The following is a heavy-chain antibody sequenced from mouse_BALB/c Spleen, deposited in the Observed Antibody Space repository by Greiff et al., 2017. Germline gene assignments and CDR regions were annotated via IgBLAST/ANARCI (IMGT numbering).Heavy chain of an antibody. Sequence: VQLQQSGAELMKPGASVKISCKATGYTFSSYWIEWVKQRPGHGLEWIGEILPGSGSTNYNEKFKGKATFTADTSSNTAYMQLSSLTSEDSAVYYCARFDYDGYYFDYWGQGTTLTVSS. CDR3: ARFDYDGYYFDY. V-gene: IGHV1-9*01. CDR1: GYTFSSYW. CDR2: ILPGSGST. J-gene: IGHJ2*01. D-gene: IGHD2-4*01.